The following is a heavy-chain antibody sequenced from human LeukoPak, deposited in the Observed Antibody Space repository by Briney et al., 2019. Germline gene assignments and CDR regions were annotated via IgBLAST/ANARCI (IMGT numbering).Heavy chain of an antibody. V-gene: IGHV1-2*02. D-gene: IGHD3-9*01. CDR2: INPKSGVT. CDR3: ARAPSPILRYFDWSNDAFDI. Sequence: ASVKVSCKASQYTFTDYYLHWVRQAPGQGPECMAWINPKSGVTNYAQQFQGRLTVTRDTSIRTAYLDLSRLTSDDTALYYCARAPSPILRYFDWSNDAFDIWGQGTMVTVSS. CDR1: QYTFTDYY. J-gene: IGHJ3*02.